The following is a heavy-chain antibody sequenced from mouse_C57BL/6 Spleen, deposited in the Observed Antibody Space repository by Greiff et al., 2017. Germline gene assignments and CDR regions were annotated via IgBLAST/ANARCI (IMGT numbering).Heavy chain of an antibody. CDR3: AVAEDYAMDY. CDR1: GFTFSSYG. Sequence: EVQLQQSGGDLVKPGGSLKLSCAASGFTFSSYGMSWVRQTPDKRLEWVATISSGGSYTYYPDSVKGRFTISRDNAKNTLYLQMSSLKSEDTAMYYCAVAEDYAMDYWGQGTSVTVSS. D-gene: IGHD1-1*02. J-gene: IGHJ4*01. V-gene: IGHV5-6*01. CDR2: ISSGGSYT.